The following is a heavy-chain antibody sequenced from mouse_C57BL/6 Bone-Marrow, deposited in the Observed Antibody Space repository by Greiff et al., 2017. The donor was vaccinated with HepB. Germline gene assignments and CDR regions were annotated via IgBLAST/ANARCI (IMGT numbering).Heavy chain of an antibody. CDR3: TVITTVVGAY. V-gene: IGHV14-4*01. CDR2: IDPENGDT. Sequence: EVQLQQSGAELVRPGAPVKLSCTASGFNIKDDYMHWVKQRPEQGLEWIGWIDPENGDTEYASKFQGKATITADTSSNTAYLQLSSLTSEDTAVYYCTVITTVVGAYWGQGTLVTVSA. J-gene: IGHJ3*01. CDR1: GFNIKDDY. D-gene: IGHD1-1*01.